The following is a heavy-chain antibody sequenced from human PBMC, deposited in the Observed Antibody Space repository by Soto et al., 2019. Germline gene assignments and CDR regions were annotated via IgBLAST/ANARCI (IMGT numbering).Heavy chain of an antibody. D-gene: IGHD1-20*01. CDR1: GYTFTGYY. Sequence: ASVKVSCKASGYTFTGYYMHWVRQAPGQGLEWMGWINPNSGGTNYAQKFQGRVTMTRDTSISTAYMELSRLRSGDTAVYYCARGGRITGKDYYFDYWGQGTLVTVSS. CDR3: ARGGRITGKDYYFDY. J-gene: IGHJ4*02. V-gene: IGHV1-2*02. CDR2: INPNSGGT.